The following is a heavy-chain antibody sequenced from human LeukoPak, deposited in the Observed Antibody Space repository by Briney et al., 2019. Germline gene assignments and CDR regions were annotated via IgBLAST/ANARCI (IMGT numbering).Heavy chain of an antibody. D-gene: IGHD6-13*01. J-gene: IGHJ4*02. CDR1: GGSFSGYY. Sequence: SETLSLTCAVYGGSFSGYYWSWIRQPPGKGLEWIGEIYHSGSTNYNPSLKSRVTISVDKSKNQFSLKLSSVTAADTAVYYCAREKAAGTYDYWGQGTLVTVSS. CDR3: AREKAAGTYDY. V-gene: IGHV4-34*01. CDR2: IYHSGST.